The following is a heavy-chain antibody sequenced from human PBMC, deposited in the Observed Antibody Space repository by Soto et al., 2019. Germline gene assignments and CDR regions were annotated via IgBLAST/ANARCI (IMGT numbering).Heavy chain of an antibody. D-gene: IGHD3-10*01. CDR1: GFTLSSYA. CDR3: AKRPDYYGSGTTSNWFDT. CDR2: LSGIGGST. V-gene: IGHV3-23*01. Sequence: PWGSVKLSCAASGFTLSSYAMNGFRQEPGEGLEWVSALSGIGGSTYYADSVKGRFTISRDNSKNTLYLQMNSLRGEDTAVYYCAKRPDYYGSGTTSNWFDTWGQGTLVTVSS. J-gene: IGHJ5*02.